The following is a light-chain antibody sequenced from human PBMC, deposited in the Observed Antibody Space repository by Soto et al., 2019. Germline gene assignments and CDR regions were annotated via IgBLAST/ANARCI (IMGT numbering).Light chain of an antibody. CDR2: DVT. Sequence: QSVLTQPASVSGSPGQSITISCTGTSSDVGGYNYVSWYQHHPGKPPKLMIYDVTNRPSGVSNRFSGSKSGNTASLTISGLQAEDEADYYCTSYTTSSPYLVFGGGTKLTVL. V-gene: IGLV2-14*03. CDR3: TSYTTSSPYLV. CDR1: SSDVGGYNY. J-gene: IGLJ3*02.